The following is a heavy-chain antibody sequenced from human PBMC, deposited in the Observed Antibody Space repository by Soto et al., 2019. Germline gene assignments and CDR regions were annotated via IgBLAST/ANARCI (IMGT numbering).Heavy chain of an antibody. CDR3: AREVEHQLAYNWFDP. D-gene: IGHD6-13*01. CDR1: GDSVSSNSAA. CDR2: TYYRSKWYN. J-gene: IGHJ5*02. Sequence: PSQPLSLTCAISGDSVSSNSAAWTWIRQSPSRDLKFLGRTYYRSKWYNDYAISVKSRITINPDTSKNRFSLQLNSVTPEDTAVYYCAREVEHQLAYNWFDPWGQGTLVTVSS. V-gene: IGHV6-1*01.